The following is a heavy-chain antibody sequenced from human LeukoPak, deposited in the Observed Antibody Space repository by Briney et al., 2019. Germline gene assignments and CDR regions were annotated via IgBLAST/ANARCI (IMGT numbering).Heavy chain of an antibody. CDR3: ASSITIFGVVLRTIYFDY. CDR2: MYYSGST. J-gene: IGHJ4*02. Sequence: SETLSLTCTVSGGSISSSSYYLGWIRQPPGKGLEWIGRMYYSGSTYYNPSLKSRVIISVDTSKNQSSLKLRSVTAADTAVYYCASSITIFGVVLRTIYFDYWGQGILVTVSS. CDR1: GGSISSSSYY. D-gene: IGHD3-3*01. V-gene: IGHV4-39*01.